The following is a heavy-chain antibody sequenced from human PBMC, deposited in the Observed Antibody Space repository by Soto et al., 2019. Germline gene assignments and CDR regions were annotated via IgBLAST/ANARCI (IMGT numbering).Heavy chain of an antibody. CDR2: ISASSGNT. D-gene: IGHD3-3*01. CDR3: ARETKFYGFWSGYYRFDT. V-gene: IGHV1-18*01. J-gene: IGHJ5*02. Sequence: QTQLVQSGPEVKNPGASVKVSCKASGYSFNSYGISWVRQAPGQGLEWMGWISASSGNTTYAPELQGRVTMTTDTATTTAYMELRSLTSDDTAVYYCARETKFYGFWSGYYRFDTWGQGTLVSVSS. CDR1: GYSFNSYG.